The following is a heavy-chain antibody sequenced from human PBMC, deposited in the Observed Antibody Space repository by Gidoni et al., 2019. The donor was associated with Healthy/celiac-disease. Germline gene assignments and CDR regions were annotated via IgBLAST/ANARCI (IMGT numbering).Heavy chain of an antibody. CDR2: IYHTGNT. D-gene: IGHD4-4*01. CDR1: GGSLSNNNW. CDR3: AREQSDYGMDV. V-gene: IGHV4-4*02. J-gene: IGHJ6*02. Sequence: QVQLQESGPGLVKPSGTLSLTCAVSGGSLSNNNWWNWVRQPPGKGLELIGEIYHTGNTNYNPSLKSRVTRSVDKSKNHFSLRLNAVTAADTAVYYCAREQSDYGMDVWGQGTTVTVSS.